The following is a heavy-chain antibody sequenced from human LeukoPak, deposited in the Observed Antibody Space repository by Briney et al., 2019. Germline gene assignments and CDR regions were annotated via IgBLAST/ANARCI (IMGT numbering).Heavy chain of an antibody. J-gene: IGHJ4*02. D-gene: IGHD3-10*01. CDR1: GYCIGSGYY. CDR3: ARVTHYYGSGSYLFDY. CDR2: IYHSGST. V-gene: IGHV4-38-2*02. Sequence: SETLSLTCTVSGYCIGSGYYWGWIRQPPGKGLEWIGSIYHSGSTYYNPSLKSRVTISVDTSKNQFSLKLSSVTAADTAVYYCARVTHYYGSGSYLFDYWGQGTLVTVSS.